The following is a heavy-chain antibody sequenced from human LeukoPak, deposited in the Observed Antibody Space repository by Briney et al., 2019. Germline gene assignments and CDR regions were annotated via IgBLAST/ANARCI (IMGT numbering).Heavy chain of an antibody. V-gene: IGHV3-53*01. CDR1: GFNFTSYA. CDR3: TRGVWD. CDR2: VSSGGDT. D-gene: IGHD1-26*01. J-gene: IGHJ4*02. Sequence: PGGSLRLSCGASGFNFTSYAMTWVRQAPGKGLEWVSVVSSGGDTYYADSVRGRFVISRDHSKNTLYLQMNGLRAEDTAVYYCTRGVWDWGQGTLVTVSS.